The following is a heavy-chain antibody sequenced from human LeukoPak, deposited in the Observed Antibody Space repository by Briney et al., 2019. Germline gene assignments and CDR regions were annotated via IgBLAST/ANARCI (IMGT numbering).Heavy chain of an antibody. Sequence: SQTLSLTCAISGDSVSSNSAAWNWIRQSPSRGLEWLGGTYFRSKWYQDYTISVKSRITINPDTSKNQFSLQLNSVTPEDTAVYFCARSIPATGNNFDYWGQGTLVTVSS. CDR1: GDSVSSNSAA. CDR2: TYFRSKWYQ. V-gene: IGHV6-1*01. J-gene: IGHJ4*02. CDR3: ARSIPATGNNFDY. D-gene: IGHD6-13*01.